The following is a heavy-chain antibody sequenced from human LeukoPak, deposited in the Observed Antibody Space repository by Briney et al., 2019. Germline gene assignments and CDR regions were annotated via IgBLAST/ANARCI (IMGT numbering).Heavy chain of an antibody. CDR3: ARESLEYSSSSDAFDI. CDR1: GGTFSSYA. J-gene: IGHJ3*02. V-gene: IGHV1-69*05. CDR2: IIPIFGTA. Sequence: SVKVSCKASGGTFSSYAISWVRQAPGQGLEWMGGIIPIFGTANYAQKFQGRVTMTRDTSISTAYMELSRLRSDDTAVYYCARESLEYSSSSDAFDIWGQGTMVTVSS. D-gene: IGHD6-6*01.